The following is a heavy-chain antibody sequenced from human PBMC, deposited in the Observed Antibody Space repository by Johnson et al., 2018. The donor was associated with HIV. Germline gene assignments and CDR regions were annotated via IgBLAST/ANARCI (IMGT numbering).Heavy chain of an antibody. J-gene: IGHJ3*02. V-gene: IGHV3-11*04. CDR3: AKDLGDAVGTTQLACDI. CDR2: ISSSGGTI. D-gene: IGHD3-16*01. Sequence: QVQLVESGGGLVKPGGSLRLSCAASRFTFSDYYMSWIRQTPGKGLEWVSYISSSGGTIYYADSVKGRFTISRDNSKNTLYLQMNSLSAEDTAVYYCAKDLGDAVGTTQLACDIWGHGTMGTVSS. CDR1: RFTFSDYY.